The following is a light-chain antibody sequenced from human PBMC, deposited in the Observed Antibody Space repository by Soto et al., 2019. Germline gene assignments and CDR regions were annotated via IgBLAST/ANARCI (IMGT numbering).Light chain of an antibody. CDR2: GVS. J-gene: IGKJ5*01. CDR3: QQRHMWPIT. V-gene: IGKV3D-20*02. Sequence: EVVLTQSPGTLSLSPGERATLSCRASQSVGSTFLAWYQQKPGQAPRLLIYGVSTRATGIPDRFSGSGSGTDFTLTISSLEPEDSAVYYCQQRHMWPITFGQGTRLEIK. CDR1: QSVGSTF.